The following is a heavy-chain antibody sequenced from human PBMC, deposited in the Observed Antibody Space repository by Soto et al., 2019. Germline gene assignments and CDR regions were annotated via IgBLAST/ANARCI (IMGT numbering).Heavy chain of an antibody. CDR1: GDSISSSSYY. J-gene: IGHJ6*02. D-gene: IGHD7-27*01. CDR2: IYYGGST. V-gene: IGHV4-39*01. Sequence: SETLSLTCTVSGDSISSSSYYWGWIRQPPGKGLEWIGSIYYGGSTFYNPSLKSRVTISVDTSKNQFSLRLSSVTAADTAVYYCSNTDYYYYGMDVWGQGTTVTVYS. CDR3: SNTDYYYYGMDV.